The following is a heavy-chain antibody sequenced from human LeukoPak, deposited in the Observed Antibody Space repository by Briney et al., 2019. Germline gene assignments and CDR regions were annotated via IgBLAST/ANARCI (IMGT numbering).Heavy chain of an antibody. V-gene: IGHV3-23*01. Sequence: GGSLRLSCAASTFTFSSYAMRWVRQAPGKVLEWVSGISSGGLTTYCADSVKGRFTISRDNFKNTVYLQMTSLSPEDTAVYYCAKEPPNGYCTTTSCYFDYWGQGTQVTVSS. J-gene: IGHJ4*02. D-gene: IGHD2-2*03. CDR1: TFTFSSYA. CDR3: AKEPPNGYCTTTSCYFDY. CDR2: ISSGGLTT.